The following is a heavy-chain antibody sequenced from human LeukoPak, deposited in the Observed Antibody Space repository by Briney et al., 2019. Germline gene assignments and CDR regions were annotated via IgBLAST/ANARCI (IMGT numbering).Heavy chain of an antibody. CDR1: GGSISSYY. J-gene: IGHJ3*02. CDR3: ARHPTYYYDSSGYYGAFDI. CDR2: IYYSGST. D-gene: IGHD3-22*01. V-gene: IGHV4-59*08. Sequence: SETLSLTCTVSGGSISSYYWSWIRQPPGKGLEWIGYIYYSGSTNYNPSLKSRVTISVDTSKNQFSLKLSSVTAADTAVYYCARHPTYYYDSSGYYGAFDIWGQGTMVTVSS.